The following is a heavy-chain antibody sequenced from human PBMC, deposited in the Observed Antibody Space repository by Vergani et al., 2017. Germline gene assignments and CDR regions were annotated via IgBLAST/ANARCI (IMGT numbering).Heavy chain of an antibody. Sequence: EVQLVQSGAEVKKPGESLKISCKGSGYSFTSYWIGWVRQMPGKGLEWMGIIYPGDSDTRYSPSFQGQVTSSADKSISTAYLQWSSLKASDTAMYYCARLGVAYCSSTSCNFDYWGQGTLVTVSS. J-gene: IGHJ4*02. CDR1: GYSFTSYW. V-gene: IGHV5-51*01. D-gene: IGHD2-2*01. CDR3: ARLGVAYCSSTSCNFDY. CDR2: IYPGDSDT.